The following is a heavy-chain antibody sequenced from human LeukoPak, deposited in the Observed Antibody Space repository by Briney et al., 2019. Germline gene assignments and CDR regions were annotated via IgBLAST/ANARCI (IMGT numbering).Heavy chain of an antibody. D-gene: IGHD6-6*01. CDR2: INHSGST. J-gene: IGHJ6*02. CDR3: ARRGRWGSSSHYYYYYGMDV. V-gene: IGHV4-34*01. Sequence: SETLSLTCAVYGGSFSGYYWSWIRQPPGKGLEWIGEINHSGSTNYNPSLKSRVTISVDTSKNQFSLKLSSVTAADTAVYYCARRGRWGSSSHYYYYYGMDVWGQGTTVTVSS. CDR1: GGSFSGYY.